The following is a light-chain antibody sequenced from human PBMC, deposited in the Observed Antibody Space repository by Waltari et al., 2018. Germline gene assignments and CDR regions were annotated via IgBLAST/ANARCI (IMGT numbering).Light chain of an antibody. CDR2: GNS. Sequence: QSVLTQPPSVSAALGQRVTISCTGRSPTIGSAYDLPWSQQVPGTAPKLLTPGNSIRPSGVPDRFSASKSGTAASLAITGLQAEDEADYYCQSYDNSLGGSKVFGGGTRLSVL. J-gene: IGLJ2*01. CDR1: SPTIGSAYD. CDR3: QSYDNSLGGSKV. V-gene: IGLV1-40*01.